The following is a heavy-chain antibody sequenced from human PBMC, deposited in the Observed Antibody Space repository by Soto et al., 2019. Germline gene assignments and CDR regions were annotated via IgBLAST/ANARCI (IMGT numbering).Heavy chain of an antibody. J-gene: IGHJ4*02. CDR1: GFIFKMYW. D-gene: IGHD3-10*01. Sequence: LRLSCAASGFIFKMYWMHWVRQSPGKGLVWISRIYNDGAYSDYADSVRGRFTISRDNVNDTLYLQMNNLRAEDSGLYYCTRGPRPISTGTGAYWGQGTQVTVSS. CDR3: TRGPRPISTGTGAY. V-gene: IGHV3-74*01. CDR2: IYNDGAYS.